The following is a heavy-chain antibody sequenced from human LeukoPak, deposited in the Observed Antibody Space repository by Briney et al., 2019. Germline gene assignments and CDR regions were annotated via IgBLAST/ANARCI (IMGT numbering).Heavy chain of an antibody. V-gene: IGHV3-23*01. CDR3: AKDSSTIVENWFDP. CDR2: ISGSGGST. J-gene: IGHJ5*02. CDR1: GFTFSSYA. Sequence: GASLRLSCAASGFTFSSYAMSWVRQAPGKGLEWVSAISGSGGSTYYADSVKGRFTISRDNSKNTLYLQMNSLRAEDTGVYYCAKDSSTIVENWFDPWGQGTLVTVSS. D-gene: IGHD5-24*01.